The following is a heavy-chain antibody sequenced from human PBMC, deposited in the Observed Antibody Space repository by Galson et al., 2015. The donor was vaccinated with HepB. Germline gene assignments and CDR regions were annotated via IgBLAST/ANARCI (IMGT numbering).Heavy chain of an antibody. CDR1: GYTFTGYY. D-gene: IGHD1-1*01. V-gene: IGHV1-2*02. Sequence: SVKVSCKASGYTFTGYYMHWVRQAPGQGLEWMGWINPNSGGTNYAQKFQGRVTMTRDTSISTAYMELSRLRSDDTAVYYCARAAYNWNDDHFDYWGQGTLVTVSS. CDR3: ARAAYNWNDDHFDY. CDR2: INPNSGGT. J-gene: IGHJ4*02.